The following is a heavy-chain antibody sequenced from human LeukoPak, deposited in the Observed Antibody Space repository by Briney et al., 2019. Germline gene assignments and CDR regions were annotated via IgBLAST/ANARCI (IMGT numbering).Heavy chain of an antibody. D-gene: IGHD3-10*01. Sequence: SETLSLTCTVSGGSISSSSYYWGWIRQPPGKGLEWIGSIYYSGSTYYNPSLKSRVTISVDTSKNQFSLKLSSVTAAATAVYYCATGSYYNVGFDYWGQGTLVTVSS. CDR2: IYYSGST. J-gene: IGHJ4*02. CDR1: GGSISSSSYY. V-gene: IGHV4-39*01. CDR3: ATGSYYNVGFDY.